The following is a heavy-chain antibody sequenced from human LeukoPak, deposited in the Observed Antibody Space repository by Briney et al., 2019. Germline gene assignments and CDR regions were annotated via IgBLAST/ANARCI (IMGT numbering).Heavy chain of an antibody. V-gene: IGHV4-39*01. D-gene: IGHD3-3*01. Sequence: SETLSLTCTVSGGSISSTNHYWGWIRQPPGKGLEWIGNIYYSGSTYYNPSLKSRVTISVDTSKNQFSLKLSSVTAADTAVYYCGRYDHPVITPIDSWGQGTLVTVSS. CDR2: IYYSGST. J-gene: IGHJ4*02. CDR1: GGSISSTNHY. CDR3: GRYDHPVITPIDS.